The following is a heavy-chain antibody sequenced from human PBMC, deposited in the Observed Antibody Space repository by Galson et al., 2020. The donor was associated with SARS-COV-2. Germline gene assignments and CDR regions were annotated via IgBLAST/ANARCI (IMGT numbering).Heavy chain of an antibody. Sequence: SCAASGFTFSSYAMHWVRQAPGKGLAWVAVISYDGSNKYYADSVKGRFTIARDNSKNTLYLQMNSLRAGDTAVYYCARDGPRYGSGSYFNNWFDPWGQGTLVTVSS. V-gene: IGHV3-30*04. CDR3: ARDGPRYGSGSYFNNWFDP. J-gene: IGHJ5*02. CDR1: GFTFSSYA. CDR2: ISYDGSNK. D-gene: IGHD3-10*01.